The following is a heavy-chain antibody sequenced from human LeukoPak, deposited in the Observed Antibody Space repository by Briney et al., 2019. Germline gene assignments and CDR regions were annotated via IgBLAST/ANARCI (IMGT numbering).Heavy chain of an antibody. CDR3: ARHRAITMVRGVITLYYFDY. CDR2: INHSGST. D-gene: IGHD3-10*01. V-gene: IGHV4-34*01. Sequence: SETLSLTCAVYGGSFSGYYWSWIRQPPGKGLEWIGEINHSGSTNYNPSLKSRVTISVDTSKNQFSLKLSSVTAADTAVYYCARHRAITMVRGVITLYYFDYWGQGTLVTVSS. CDR1: GGSFSGYY. J-gene: IGHJ4*02.